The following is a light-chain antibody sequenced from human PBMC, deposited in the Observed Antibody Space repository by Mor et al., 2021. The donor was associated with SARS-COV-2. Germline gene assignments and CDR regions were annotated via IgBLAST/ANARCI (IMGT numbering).Light chain of an antibody. J-gene: IGLJ3*02. CDR3: CSYAGSSSGWV. Sequence: GGSYNLVSWYQQHPGKAPKLMIYEVSKRPSGVSNRFSGSKSGNTASLTISGLQPEDEADYYCCSYAGSSSGWVFGGGTKLT. V-gene: IGLV2-23*02. CDR1: GGSYNL. CDR2: EVS.